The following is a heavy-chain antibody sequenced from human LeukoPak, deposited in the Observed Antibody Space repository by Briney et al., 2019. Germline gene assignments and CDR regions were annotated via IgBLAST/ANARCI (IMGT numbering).Heavy chain of an antibody. Sequence: SGTLSLTCSVSGGSIRTHHWTWIRQSPGKGLEWIGHVFFTEGTNYSPSLRGRITISADRSKNQIYLKLGSVTAADTAVYYCARELYHFDRWGQGALVTVSS. CDR3: ARELYHFDR. D-gene: IGHD2-8*01. CDR1: GGSIRTHH. CDR2: VFFTEGT. J-gene: IGHJ4*02. V-gene: IGHV4-59*11.